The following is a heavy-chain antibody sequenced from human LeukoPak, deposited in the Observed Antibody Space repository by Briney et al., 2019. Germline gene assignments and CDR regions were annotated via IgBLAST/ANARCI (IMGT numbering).Heavy chain of an antibody. J-gene: IGHJ6*02. CDR1: GGTFSSYA. Sequence: SVEVSCKASGGTFSSYAISWVRQAPGQGLEWMGRIIPILGIANYAQKFQGRVTITADKSTSTAYMELSSLRSEDTAVYYCAREGGSSSSSSRYYYGMDVWGQGTTVTVSS. V-gene: IGHV1-69*04. D-gene: IGHD6-6*01. CDR2: IIPILGIA. CDR3: AREGGSSSSSSRYYYGMDV.